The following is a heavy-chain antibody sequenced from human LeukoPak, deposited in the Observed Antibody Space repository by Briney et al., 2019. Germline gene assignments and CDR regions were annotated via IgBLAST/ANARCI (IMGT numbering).Heavy chain of an antibody. CDR2: ISYDAGKT. Sequence: GGSLRLSCAASGFTFSNFAMHWVRQAPGKGLEWVAGISYDAGKTYYADSVRGRFTISRDTSKNTLYLQMNGLRAEDTAVYYCARGSGRSATYFNYWGQGTLVTVSS. J-gene: IGHJ4*02. CDR1: GFTFSNFA. D-gene: IGHD3-10*01. CDR3: ARGSGRSATYFNY. V-gene: IGHV3-30*04.